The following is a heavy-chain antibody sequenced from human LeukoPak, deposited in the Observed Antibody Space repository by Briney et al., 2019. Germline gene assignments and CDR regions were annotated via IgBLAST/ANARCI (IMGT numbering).Heavy chain of an antibody. D-gene: IGHD6-19*01. CDR2: IYHSGST. CDR1: GGSISSYY. Sequence: PSETLSLTCTVSGGSISSYYWSWIRQPPGKGLEWIGEIYHSGSTNYNPSLKSRVTISVDKSKNQFSLKLSSVTAADTAVYYCATVKQWLDPYFDYWGQGTLVTVSS. J-gene: IGHJ4*02. CDR3: ATVKQWLDPYFDY. V-gene: IGHV4-59*12.